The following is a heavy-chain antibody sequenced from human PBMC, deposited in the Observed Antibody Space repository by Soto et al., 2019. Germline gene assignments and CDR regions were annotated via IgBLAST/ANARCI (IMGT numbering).Heavy chain of an antibody. V-gene: IGHV3-53*02. J-gene: IGHJ4*02. CDR2: IYSGGST. Sequence: EVQLVETGGGLIQPGGSLRLSCAASGFTVSSNYMSWVRQAPGKGLEWVSVIYSGGSTYYADSVKGRFTISRDNSKNTLYLQMNSLRAEDTAVYYCARAKWELLQLDYWGQGTLVTVSS. CDR1: GFTVSSNY. D-gene: IGHD1-26*01. CDR3: ARAKWELLQLDY.